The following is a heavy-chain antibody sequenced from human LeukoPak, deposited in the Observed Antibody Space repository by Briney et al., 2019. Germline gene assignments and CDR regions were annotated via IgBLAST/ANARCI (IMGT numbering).Heavy chain of an antibody. CDR2: INPNSGGT. Sequence: GASVKVSCKASGYTFTGYYIHWVRQAPGQGLEWMGWINPNSGGTNYAQKFQGRVTMTRDTSISTAYMELSGLKSDDTAVYYCARGDPPPITARPSGHVMDVWDKGITVTVSS. V-gene: IGHV1-2*02. J-gene: IGHJ6*03. CDR1: GYTFTGYY. CDR3: ARGDPPPITARPSGHVMDV. D-gene: IGHD6-6*01.